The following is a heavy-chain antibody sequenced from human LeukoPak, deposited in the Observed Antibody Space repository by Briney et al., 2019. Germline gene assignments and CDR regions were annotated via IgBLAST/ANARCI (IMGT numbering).Heavy chain of an antibody. D-gene: IGHD3-22*01. CDR2: IWHDGSYK. V-gene: IGHV3-33*08. Sequence: GESLRLSCSASGFTFSTYSMNWLRLAPGKGLEWVAVIWHDGSYKYYLDSVKGRFTISRDNAKNTLYLQMNNLRVEDTAVYYCARVGDYENSGSQPFDYWGQGTLVTVSS. J-gene: IGHJ4*02. CDR3: ARVGDYENSGSQPFDY. CDR1: GFTFSTYS.